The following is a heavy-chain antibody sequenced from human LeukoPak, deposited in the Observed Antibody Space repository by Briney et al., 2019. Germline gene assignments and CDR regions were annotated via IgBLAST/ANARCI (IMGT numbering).Heavy chain of an antibody. J-gene: IGHJ4*02. D-gene: IGHD6-13*01. CDR1: GFTFSSYG. CDR2: ISGSGGRT. V-gene: IGHV3-23*01. CDR3: AKAHSSSWYSCFDY. Sequence: GGSLRLSCAASGFTFSSYGMSWVRQAPGKGLEWVSGISGSGGRTYYADSVKGRFTISRDNSKNTLYLQMNSLRAEDMALYYCAKAHSSSWYSCFDYWGQGTLVTVSS.